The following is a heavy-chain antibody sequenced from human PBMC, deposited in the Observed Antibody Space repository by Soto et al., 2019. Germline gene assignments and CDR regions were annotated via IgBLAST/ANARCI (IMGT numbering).Heavy chain of an antibody. CDR2: IYYSGST. CDR1: GGSISSYY. V-gene: IGHV4-59*01. D-gene: IGHD2-15*01. Sequence: PSETLSLTCTVSGGSISSYYWSWIRQPPGKGLEWIGYIYYSGSTNYNPSLKSRVTISVDTSKNQFSLKLSSVTAADTAVYYCARNSGGYYFDYWRQGTLVTVSS. CDR3: ARNSGGYYFDY. J-gene: IGHJ4*02.